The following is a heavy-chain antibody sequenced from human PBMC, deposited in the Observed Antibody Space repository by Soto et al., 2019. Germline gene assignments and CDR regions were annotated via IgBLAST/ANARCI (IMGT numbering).Heavy chain of an antibody. D-gene: IGHD6-19*01. CDR2: IYSGGST. Sequence: GGSLRLSCAASGFTVSSNYMSWVRQAPGKGLEWVSVIYSGGSTYYADSVKGQFTISRDNSKNTLYLQMNSLRAEDTAVYYCARDLIAVAGPQYYYYGMDVWGQGT. CDR3: ARDLIAVAGPQYYYYGMDV. J-gene: IGHJ6*02. V-gene: IGHV3-53*01. CDR1: GFTVSSNY.